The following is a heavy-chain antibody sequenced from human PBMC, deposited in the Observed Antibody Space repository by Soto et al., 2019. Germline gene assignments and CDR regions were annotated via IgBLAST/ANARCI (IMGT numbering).Heavy chain of an antibody. CDR3: ARDRSRRDYYGMDV. D-gene: IGHD2-2*01. CDR1: GGSFSGYY. V-gene: IGHV4-34*01. Sequence: SETLSLTCAVYGGSFSGYYWSWIRQPPGKGLEWIGEINHSGSTNYNPSLKSRVTISVDTSKNQFSLKLSSVTAADTAVYYCARDRSRRDYYGMDVWGQGTTVTVSS. J-gene: IGHJ6*02. CDR2: INHSGST.